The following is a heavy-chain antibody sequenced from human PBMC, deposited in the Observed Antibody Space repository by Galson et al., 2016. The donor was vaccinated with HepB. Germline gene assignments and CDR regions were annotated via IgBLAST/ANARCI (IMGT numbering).Heavy chain of an antibody. J-gene: IGHJ5*02. CDR3: STDYPSLVFEGDWFDP. D-gene: IGHD2-8*01. CDR1: GFTFSSYR. V-gene: IGHV3-15*01. Sequence: SLRLSCAGSGFTFSSYRMNWVRQAPGKGLEWVGRIKSKFYGETTEYAAPVKGRFTISRDDSRNTLYLQMNSLKTEDTAVYYCSTDYPSLVFEGDWFDPWGQGTLVTVSS. CDR2: IKSKFYGETT.